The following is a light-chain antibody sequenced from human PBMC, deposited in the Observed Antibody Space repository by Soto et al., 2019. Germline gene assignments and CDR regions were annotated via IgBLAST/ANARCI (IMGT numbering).Light chain of an antibody. CDR2: GAS. CDR3: QQYGSSGT. CDR1: QTVSRN. V-gene: IGKV3-20*01. Sequence: EVVMTQSPAPLSVSPGEIATLSRRASQTVSRNLAWYQQRPGQAPRLLIYGASNRATGIPDRFSGSGSGTDFTLTISRLEPEDFAVYYCQQYGSSGTFGQGTKVDIK. J-gene: IGKJ1*01.